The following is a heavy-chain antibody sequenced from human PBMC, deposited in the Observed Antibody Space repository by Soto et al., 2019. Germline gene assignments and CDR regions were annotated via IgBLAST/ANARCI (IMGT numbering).Heavy chain of an antibody. V-gene: IGHV1-69*02. Sequence: QVQLVQSGAEVKKPGSSVKVSCKASGGTFSSYTISWVRQAPGQGLEWMGRIIPILGIANYAQKFQGRVTITADKSTSTAYMQLSSLRSEDTAVYYCTRVGYQVENYWGQGTLVTVSS. D-gene: IGHD3-16*02. J-gene: IGHJ4*02. CDR1: GGTFSSYT. CDR2: IIPILGIA. CDR3: TRVGYQVENY.